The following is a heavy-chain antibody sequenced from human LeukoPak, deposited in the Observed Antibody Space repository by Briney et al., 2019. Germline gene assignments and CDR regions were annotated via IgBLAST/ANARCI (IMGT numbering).Heavy chain of an antibody. Sequence: GGSLRLSCAASGFTFSSYGMHWVRQAPGKGLEWVSGINWNGGSTGYADSVKGRFTISRDNAKNSLYLQMNSLRAEDTALYYCAREREDGYNYEYFDYWGQGALVTVSS. V-gene: IGHV3-20*04. CDR1: GFTFSSYG. D-gene: IGHD5-24*01. J-gene: IGHJ4*02. CDR2: INWNGGST. CDR3: AREREDGYNYEYFDY.